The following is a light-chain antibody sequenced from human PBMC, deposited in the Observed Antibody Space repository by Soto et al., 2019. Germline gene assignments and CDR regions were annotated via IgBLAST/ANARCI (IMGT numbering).Light chain of an antibody. V-gene: IGKV3-15*01. Sequence: EIVMTQSPGTLSVSPGESATLSCRANQGVEFYLAWYQHKPGQAPRLLIYGASNRATGVPARFSGSGSGTEFTLTISNVQSEDCAIYYCQHYNNWPRGTFGQGTKVDIK. CDR1: QGVEFY. CDR2: GAS. CDR3: QHYNNWPRGT. J-gene: IGKJ1*01.